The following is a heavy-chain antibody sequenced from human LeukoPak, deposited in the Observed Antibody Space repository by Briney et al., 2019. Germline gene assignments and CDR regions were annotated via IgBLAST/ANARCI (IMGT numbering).Heavy chain of an antibody. CDR2: IYYSGST. V-gene: IGHV4-39*07. Sequence: SETLSLTCTVSGGSISSSSYYWGWIRQPPGKGLEWIGSIYYSGSTYYSPSVKSRVTISLDTSRNQFSLKLNSVTAADTAVYYCARVVSPSYYMDVWGKGTTVTVSS. J-gene: IGHJ6*03. D-gene: IGHD2-21*01. CDR3: ARVVSPSYYMDV. CDR1: GGSISSSSYY.